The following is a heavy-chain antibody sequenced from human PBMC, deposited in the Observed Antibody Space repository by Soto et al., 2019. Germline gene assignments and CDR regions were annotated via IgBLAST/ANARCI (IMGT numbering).Heavy chain of an antibody. D-gene: IGHD4-4*01. V-gene: IGHV4-31*03. CDR3: ARVEATVTTIVDY. J-gene: IGHJ4*02. CDR1: GGSISSGGYY. Sequence: SETLSLTCTVSGGSISSGGYYWSWIRQHPGKGLEWIGYIYYSGSTYYNPSLKSRVTISVDTSKNQFSLKLSSVTAADTAVYYCARVEATVTTIVDYWGQGTLVTVSS. CDR2: IYYSGST.